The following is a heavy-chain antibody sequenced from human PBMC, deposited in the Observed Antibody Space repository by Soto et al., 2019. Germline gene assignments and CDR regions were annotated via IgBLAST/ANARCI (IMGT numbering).Heavy chain of an antibody. V-gene: IGHV3-23*01. CDR1: GFPFSSYS. Sequence: GGSLILSCASSGFPFSSYSMILVRQAPGKGLEWVSAISGSGGSTYYADSVKGRFTISRDNSKNTLYLQMNSLRAEDTAVYYCAKRQYYDSSGYPKACYFDYWGQGTLVTISS. CDR2: ISGSGGST. CDR3: AKRQYYDSSGYPKACYFDY. J-gene: IGHJ4*02. D-gene: IGHD3-22*01.